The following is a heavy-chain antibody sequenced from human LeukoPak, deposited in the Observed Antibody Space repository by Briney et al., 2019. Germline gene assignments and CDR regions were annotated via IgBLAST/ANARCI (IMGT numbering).Heavy chain of an antibody. D-gene: IGHD3-10*01. J-gene: IGHJ4*02. V-gene: IGHV4-39*01. CDR2: IYYSGST. Sequence: SETLSLTCTVSGDSSSSTTHYWGWIRQPPGKGLEWIVSIYYSGSTYYYPSIKSRVTISVDTSKNQFSLKLSSVTAADTAVYYCATLRGPDYWGQGTLVTVSS. CDR1: GDSSSSTTHY. CDR3: ATLRGPDY.